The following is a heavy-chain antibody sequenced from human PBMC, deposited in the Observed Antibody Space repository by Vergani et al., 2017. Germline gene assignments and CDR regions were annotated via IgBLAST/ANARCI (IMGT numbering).Heavy chain of an antibody. J-gene: IGHJ2*01. V-gene: IGHV4-38-2*01. D-gene: IGHD2-21*01. CDR2: IHNRGKT. CDR3: ARSQGDYWYFDL. CDR1: GYSIGSGFY. Sequence: QVRLEESGPGLVKPSETLSLTCSVSGYSIGSGFYWAWIRQSPGEGLQWLTSIHNRGKTYHNPSLKSRVSVSLDTSKNRFSLNLTSVTATYTAFYYCARSQGDYWYFDLWGPGSLVTVSS.